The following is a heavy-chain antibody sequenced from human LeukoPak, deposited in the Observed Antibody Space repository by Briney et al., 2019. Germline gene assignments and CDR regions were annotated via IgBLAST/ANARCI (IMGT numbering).Heavy chain of an antibody. J-gene: IGHJ4*02. CDR1: GYTFTSYD. V-gene: IGHV1-8*01. Sequence: GASVKVSCKASGYTFTSYDINWVRQATGQGLEWMGWMNPNSGNTSYAQKFQGRVTMTRNTSISTAYMELSSLRSEDTAVYYCARRTIAAAGSDFDYWGQGTLVTVSS. D-gene: IGHD6-13*01. CDR3: ARRTIAAAGSDFDY. CDR2: MNPNSGNT.